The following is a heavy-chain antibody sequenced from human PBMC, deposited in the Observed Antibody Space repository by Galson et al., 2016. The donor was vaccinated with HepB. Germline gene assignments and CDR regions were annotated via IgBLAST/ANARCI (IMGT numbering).Heavy chain of an antibody. Sequence: SVKVSCKASGYSFTTHSMHWVRQAPGQRLEWMGWLNGGTGETRSSGRFQDGLTITMDTSASTAYMQLSSLRSEDTARYYCARELYGTIAFDIWGPGTMVAVSS. D-gene: IGHD4/OR15-4a*01. CDR2: LNGGTGET. CDR3: ARELYGTIAFDI. J-gene: IGHJ3*02. V-gene: IGHV1-3*01. CDR1: GYSFTTHS.